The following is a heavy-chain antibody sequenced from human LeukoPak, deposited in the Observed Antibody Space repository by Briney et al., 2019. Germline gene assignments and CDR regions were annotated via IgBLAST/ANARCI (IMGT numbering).Heavy chain of an antibody. D-gene: IGHD6-19*01. CDR1: GFTFRDYY. CDR3: ARESVAEFHFDY. Sequence: GGSLRLSCAASGFTFRDYYMSWIRQAPGKGLEWVSYISGSGSTIIYADSVKGRFIISRDNAKNSLYLQMNSLRAEDTAVYYCARESVAEFHFDYWGQGTLVTVSS. V-gene: IGHV3-11*04. J-gene: IGHJ4*02. CDR2: ISGSGSTI.